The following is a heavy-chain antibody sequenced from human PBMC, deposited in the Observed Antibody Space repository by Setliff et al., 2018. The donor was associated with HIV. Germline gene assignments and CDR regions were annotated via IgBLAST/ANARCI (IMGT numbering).Heavy chain of an antibody. J-gene: IGHJ4*02. CDR3: ARDPYCPNTCYEDFTFDS. CDR1: GYTFTKYP. Sequence: ASVKVSCKASGYTFTKYPMHWVRQAPGQRLEWMGWISIGNGNTKYSQHFQDRVSITRDTSASTIYMELTSLRSEDTAVYYCARDPYCPNTCYEDFTFDSWGQGTLVTVSS. V-gene: IGHV1-3*04. D-gene: IGHD2-8*01. CDR2: ISIGNGNT.